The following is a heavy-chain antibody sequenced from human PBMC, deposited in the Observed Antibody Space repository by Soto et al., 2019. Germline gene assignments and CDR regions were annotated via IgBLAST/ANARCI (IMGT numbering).Heavy chain of an antibody. V-gene: IGHV4-61*01. J-gene: IGHJ4*02. CDR3: ARLGYHDETSFDY. D-gene: IGHD5-18*01. Sequence: SEPLSLTYTVSGGSVSSGSYYWSWIRQPPGKGLEWIGYIYYSGSTNYSPSLKSRLTMSVDTSKNQFSLKLSSVTSADTAVYYCARLGYHDETSFDYWGQGTLVTVSS. CDR2: IYYSGST. CDR1: GGSVSSGSYY.